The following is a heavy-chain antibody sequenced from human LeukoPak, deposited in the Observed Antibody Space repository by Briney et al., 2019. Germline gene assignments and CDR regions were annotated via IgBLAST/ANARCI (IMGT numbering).Heavy chain of an antibody. Sequence: SVNVSCKASGYTSSSYGITWVRQAPGQRLEWMGWISVYNGNTKSAQNLQGRVIMTTDTSTNTAHMELRSLRSDDTAVYYCARIASDGSGTNHYWGQGTQVIVSS. CDR2: ISVYNGNT. V-gene: IGHV1-18*01. D-gene: IGHD3-10*01. CDR3: ARIASDGSGTNHY. CDR1: GYTSSSYG. J-gene: IGHJ4*02.